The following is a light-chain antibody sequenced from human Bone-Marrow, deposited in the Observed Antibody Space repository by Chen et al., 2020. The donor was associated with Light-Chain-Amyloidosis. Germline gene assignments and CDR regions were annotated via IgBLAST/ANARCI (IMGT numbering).Light chain of an antibody. Sequence: DIVMTQSPDSLAVSLGERATINCKSSQTILHSSNNKNYLAWYQHKPGKSPKLLMYWASTRESGVPDRISGSGSGTDFTLTISSLQAEDVAVYYCQQYYSTLSPTFGGGTKVEIK. CDR2: WAS. V-gene: IGKV4-1*01. J-gene: IGKJ4*01. CDR3: QQYYSTLSPT. CDR1: QTILHSSNNKNY.